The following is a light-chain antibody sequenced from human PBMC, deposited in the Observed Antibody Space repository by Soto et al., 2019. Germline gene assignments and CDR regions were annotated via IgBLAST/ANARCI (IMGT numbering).Light chain of an antibody. CDR3: QQYNNWPYT. CDR2: GAS. CDR1: HSVSSN. J-gene: IGKJ2*01. V-gene: IGKV3-15*01. Sequence: EIVMTQSPATLSVSPGERATLSCRASHSVSSNLAWYQQKPGQAPRLLIYGASTRATGLPARFSGSGSGTEFTLTISSLQSEDFAVYYCQQYNNWPYTFGQGTKLEIK.